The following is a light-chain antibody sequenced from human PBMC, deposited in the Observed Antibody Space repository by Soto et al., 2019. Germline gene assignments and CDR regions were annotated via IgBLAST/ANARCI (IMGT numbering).Light chain of an antibody. CDR2: GAS. CDR1: QSVDNST. J-gene: IGKJ4*01. Sequence: EVVLTQSPGTLSLSPGARATLSLRASQSVDNSTLAWYQQKPGQAPRLLIAGASKRATSTPDSVSGSGSGTDFTLTISRLEPEDFAVYYCQHFYDSLIFGGGTKVEIK. V-gene: IGKV3-20*01. CDR3: QHFYDSLI.